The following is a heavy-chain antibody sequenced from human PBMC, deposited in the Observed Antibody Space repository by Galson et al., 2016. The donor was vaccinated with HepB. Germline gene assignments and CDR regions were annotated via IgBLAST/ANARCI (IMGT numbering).Heavy chain of an antibody. D-gene: IGHD3-16*01. CDR2: ISADNGDT. J-gene: IGHJ6*02. Sequence: SVKVSCKASEYKFSDYYIHWVRQVPGRGLEWMGWISADNGDTKFAQKFQGRVIMTADTYTATAYVGLGGLRSDDTAVYYCAKYDRLRLLSVWGQGTAVTVSS. CDR1: EYKFSDYY. CDR3: AKYDRLRLLSV. V-gene: IGHV1-18*01.